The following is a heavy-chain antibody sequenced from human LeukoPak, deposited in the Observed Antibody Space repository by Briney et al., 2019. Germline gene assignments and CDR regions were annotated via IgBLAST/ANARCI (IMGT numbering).Heavy chain of an antibody. J-gene: IGHJ4*02. V-gene: IGHV3-7*03. CDR2: IKEDGSEK. Sequence: GGSLRLSCAASGFTFSNYWMTWVRQAPGKGLEWVANIKEDGSEKYYVESVKGRFTISRDNAKNSLYLQMNSLRAEDTAVYYCATTYYYGTGSFDSWGQGTLATVSS. CDR1: GFTFSNYW. D-gene: IGHD3-10*01. CDR3: ATTYYYGTGSFDS.